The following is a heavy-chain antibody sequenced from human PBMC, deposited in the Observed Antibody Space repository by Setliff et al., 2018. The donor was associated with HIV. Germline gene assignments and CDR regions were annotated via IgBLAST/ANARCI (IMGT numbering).Heavy chain of an antibody. CDR1: GGSFSGYY. J-gene: IGHJ4*02. D-gene: IGHD5-18*01. Sequence: PSETLSLTCAVYGGSFSGYYWSWIRQPPGKGLEWIGEINHSGSTNYNPSLKSRVTISVDTSKNQFSLKLSSVTAADTAVYYCARDGDTAMVGWGQGTLVTVSS. CDR3: ARDGDTAMVG. V-gene: IGHV4-34*01. CDR2: INHSGST.